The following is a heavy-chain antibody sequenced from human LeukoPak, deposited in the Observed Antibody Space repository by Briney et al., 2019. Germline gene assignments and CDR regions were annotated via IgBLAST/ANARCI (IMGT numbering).Heavy chain of an antibody. CDR3: ATLDY. CDR2: IYYSGST. J-gene: IGHJ4*02. Sequence: SETLSLTCTVSGGSISSYYWSWIRQPPGKGLEWIGYIYYSGSTNYNPSLKSRVTISVDTSKNQFSLKLSSVTAADTAVYYCATLDYWGQGTLVTVSS. V-gene: IGHV4-59*01. CDR1: GGSISSYY.